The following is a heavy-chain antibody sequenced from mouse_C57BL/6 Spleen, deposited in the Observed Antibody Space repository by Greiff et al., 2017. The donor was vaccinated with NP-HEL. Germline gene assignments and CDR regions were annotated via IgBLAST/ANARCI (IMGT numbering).Heavy chain of an antibody. CDR3: ARRYDGGFDY. CDR2: INYDGSST. J-gene: IGHJ2*01. V-gene: IGHV5-16*02. D-gene: IGHD2-12*01. Sequence: EVQLVESEGGLVQPGSSMKLSCTASGFTFSDYYMAWVRQVPEKGLEWVANINYDGSSTYYLDSLKSRFTISRDNAKNILYLQMSSLKSEDTATYYCARRYDGGFDYLGQGTTLTVSS. CDR1: GFTFSDYY.